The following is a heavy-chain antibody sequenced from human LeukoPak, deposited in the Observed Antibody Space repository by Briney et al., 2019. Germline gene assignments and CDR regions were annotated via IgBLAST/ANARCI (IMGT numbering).Heavy chain of an antibody. CDR1: GFTFNKSW. J-gene: IGHJ4*02. Sequence: GGSLRLSCAASGFTFNKSWMSWVRQAPGKGPEWVANIKEDGTQKYYVDSVRGRFTISRDNAENSLYLQMNSLGDEDTAVYYCAKTRERDYWGRGTLVTVSS. CDR3: AKTRERDY. D-gene: IGHD1-26*01. V-gene: IGHV3-7*01. CDR2: IKEDGTQK.